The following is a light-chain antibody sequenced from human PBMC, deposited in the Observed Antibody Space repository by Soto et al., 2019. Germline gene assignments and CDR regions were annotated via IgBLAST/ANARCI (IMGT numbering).Light chain of an antibody. J-gene: IGKJ1*01. Sequence: EIVLTQSPATLSLSPGERATLSCRASQSVSSYLAWYQQKPGQAPRRLIYDASNRATGIPARFSGSGSGTDFTLTISSLEPEDFAVYYCQQRSNWPPWTFGQGTRWIS. CDR1: QSVSSY. CDR3: QQRSNWPPWT. CDR2: DAS. V-gene: IGKV3-11*01.